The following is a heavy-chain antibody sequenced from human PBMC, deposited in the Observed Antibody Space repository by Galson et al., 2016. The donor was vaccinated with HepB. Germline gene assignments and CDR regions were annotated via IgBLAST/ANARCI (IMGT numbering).Heavy chain of an antibody. CDR1: GFTFSTYA. CDR3: ARAGIMGAYRYWYFDF. D-gene: IGHD1-26*01. J-gene: IGHJ2*01. V-gene: IGHV3-23*01. Sequence: SLRLSCAASGFTFSTYAMNWVRQAPGKGLEWVSNISGSGGTTDYADSVKGRLTISRDNSKNTLYLQMNSLRAEDTAVYYCARAGIMGAYRYWYFDFWGRGTLVTVSS. CDR2: ISGSGGTT.